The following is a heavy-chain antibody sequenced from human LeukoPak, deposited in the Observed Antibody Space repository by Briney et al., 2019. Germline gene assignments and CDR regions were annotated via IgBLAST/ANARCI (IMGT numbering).Heavy chain of an antibody. CDR1: GFTFSSYW. J-gene: IGHJ6*03. Sequence: GGSLRLSCAASGFTFSSYWMSWVRQAPGKGLEWVANIKQDGSEKYYVDSVKGRFTISRDNAKNSLYLQMNSLRAEDTAVYYCARLLKNGGTYYYYMDVWGKGTTVTISS. D-gene: IGHD7-27*01. V-gene: IGHV3-7*01. CDR3: ARLLKNGGTYYYYMDV. CDR2: IKQDGSEK.